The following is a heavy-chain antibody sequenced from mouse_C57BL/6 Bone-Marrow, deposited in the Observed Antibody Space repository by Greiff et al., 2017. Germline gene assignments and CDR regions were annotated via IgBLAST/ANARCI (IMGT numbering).Heavy chain of an antibody. CDR3: ARLSTAQASVDY. J-gene: IGHJ2*01. V-gene: IGHV2-2*01. CDR2: IWSGGST. D-gene: IGHD3-2*02. Sequence: VMLVESGPGLVQPSQSLSITCTVSGFSLTSYGVHWVRQSPGKGLEWLGVIWSGGSTDYNAAFISSLSISKDNSKSQVFFKMNSLQADDTAIYYCARLSTAQASVDYWGQGTTLTVSS. CDR1: GFSLTSYG.